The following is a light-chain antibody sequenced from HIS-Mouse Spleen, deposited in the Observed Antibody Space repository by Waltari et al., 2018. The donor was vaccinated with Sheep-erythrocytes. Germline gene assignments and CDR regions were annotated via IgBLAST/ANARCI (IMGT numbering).Light chain of an antibody. CDR2: DDS. CDR1: KIGRKS. V-gene: IGLV3-21*03. Sequence: SYVLTHPPSVSVAPGKTARITCGGNKIGRKSVHSYQQKPGQAPVLVVYDDSDRPSGIPERFSGSNSGNTATLTISRVEAGDEADYYCQVWDSSSDHVVFGGGTKLTVL. J-gene: IGLJ2*01. CDR3: QVWDSSSDHVV.